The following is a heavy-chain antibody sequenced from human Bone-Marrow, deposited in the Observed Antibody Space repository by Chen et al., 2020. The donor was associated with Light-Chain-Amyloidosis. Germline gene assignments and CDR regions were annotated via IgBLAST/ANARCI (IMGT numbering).Heavy chain of an antibody. D-gene: IGHD3-3*01. J-gene: IGHJ4*02. CDR1: GGSISSSSYY. Sequence: QLQLQESGPGLVKPSETLSLTCTVSGGSISSSSYYWGWIRQPPGKGMEWIGSIYYSGSTYYNPSLKSLVTISVDTSKNQFSLKLSSVTAADTAVYYCARSLWSRITIFGVVISPIFDYWGQGTLVTVSS. CDR2: IYYSGST. V-gene: IGHV4-39*07. CDR3: ARSLWSRITIFGVVISPIFDY.